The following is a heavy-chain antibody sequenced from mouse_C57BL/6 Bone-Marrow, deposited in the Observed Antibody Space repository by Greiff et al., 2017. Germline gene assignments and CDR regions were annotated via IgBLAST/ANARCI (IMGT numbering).Heavy chain of an antibody. J-gene: IGHJ2*01. CDR1: GFSLTSYG. V-gene: IGHV2-2*01. D-gene: IGHD1-1*01. Sequence: VKLVESGPGLVQPSQSLSITCTVSGFSLTSYGVHWVRQSPGKGLEWLGVIWRGGSTDYNAAFISRLSTSKDNSKTKVFFQMNSLQADDTAIYYCARGLLRWALDYWGQGTTLTVSS. CDR3: ARGLLRWALDY. CDR2: IWRGGST.